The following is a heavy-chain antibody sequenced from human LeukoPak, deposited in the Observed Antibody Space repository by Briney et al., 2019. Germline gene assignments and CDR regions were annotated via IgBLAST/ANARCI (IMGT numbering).Heavy chain of an antibody. CDR1: GFTFTNYD. CDR3: VRDGEGVAISVNYWFDP. J-gene: IGHJ5*02. V-gene: IGHV1-8*01. D-gene: IGHD3-10*01. CDR2: MNPINGNT. Sequence: EASVKVSCTASGFTFTNYDINWVRQATGQGLEWMGWMNPINGNTGYAQKFQGRVTMTRDTSISTAYMELRSLTSEDTAVYYCVRDGEGVAISVNYWFDPWGQGTLVTVSS.